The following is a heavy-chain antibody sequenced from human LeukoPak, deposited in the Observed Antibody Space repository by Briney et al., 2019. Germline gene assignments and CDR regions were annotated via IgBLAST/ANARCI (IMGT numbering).Heavy chain of an antibody. J-gene: IGHJ6*03. D-gene: IGHD2-15*01. Sequence: SETLSLTCTVSGYSISSYYWSWIRQPAGKGLEWIGRIYTSGSTNYNPSLKSRVTMSVDTSKNQFSLKLSSVTAADTAVYYCAREDIVVVVAAYLSYYYYYMDVWGKGTTVTISS. V-gene: IGHV4-4*07. CDR3: AREDIVVVVAAYLSYYYYYMDV. CDR1: GYSISSYY. CDR2: IYTSGST.